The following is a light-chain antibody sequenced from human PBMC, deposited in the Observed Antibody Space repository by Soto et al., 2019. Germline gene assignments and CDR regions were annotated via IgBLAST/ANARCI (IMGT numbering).Light chain of an antibody. CDR1: QSVSDY. V-gene: IGKV3-11*01. Sequence: EVVLTQSPATLSLSPGERATLSCRASQSVSDYVAWYQQRPGQAPRLLIYQTSYRAPGIPARFSGSRSGTDFTLTISSLAPEDLVIYYCQKHGNWPLTFGQGTRLEIK. J-gene: IGKJ5*01. CDR3: QKHGNWPLT. CDR2: QTS.